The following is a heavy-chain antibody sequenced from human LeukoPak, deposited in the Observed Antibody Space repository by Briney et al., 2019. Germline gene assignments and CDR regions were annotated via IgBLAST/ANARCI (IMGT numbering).Heavy chain of an antibody. V-gene: IGHV3-23*01. J-gene: IGHJ6*03. Sequence: GGSLRLSCAASGFTFSSYGMSWVRQAPGKGLEWVSSISGSVGTIYYADSVKGRFTISRDNSKNTLYLQMNNLRAENSAVYYCAKVSYYYYYMDVWGKGTTVTISS. CDR3: AKVSYYYYYMDV. CDR1: GFTFSSYG. CDR2: ISGSVGTI.